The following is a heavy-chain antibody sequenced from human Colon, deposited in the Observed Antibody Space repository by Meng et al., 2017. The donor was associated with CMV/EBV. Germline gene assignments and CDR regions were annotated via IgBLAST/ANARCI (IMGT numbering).Heavy chain of an antibody. D-gene: IGHD1-26*01. CDR1: GLPFSKGW. V-gene: IGHV3-15*07. CDR3: TTGTWFDF. CDR2: IKSNADGGAA. Sequence: LSYADSGLPFSKGWMNWVRQAPGKGLEWDGRIKSNADGGAADYATPVKGRFTISRDDSKNTLFLQMTSLKSEDTALYYCTTGTWFDFWGQGTLVTVSS. J-gene: IGHJ4*02.